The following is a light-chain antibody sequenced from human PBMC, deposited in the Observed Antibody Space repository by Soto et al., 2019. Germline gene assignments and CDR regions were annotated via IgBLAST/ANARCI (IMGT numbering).Light chain of an antibody. CDR2: WAS. V-gene: IGKV4-1*01. J-gene: IGKJ1*01. CDR1: QSVLYSSNNKNY. CDR3: QQYYSAPQT. Sequence: DIVMTQSPDSLAVSLGERATINCKSSQSVLYSSNNKNYLAWYQQKPGQPPKLLIYWASTRESGVPDRFSGSGSGPDFTLTISSLQAEDVAVYYCQQYYSAPQTFGQGTKVDTK.